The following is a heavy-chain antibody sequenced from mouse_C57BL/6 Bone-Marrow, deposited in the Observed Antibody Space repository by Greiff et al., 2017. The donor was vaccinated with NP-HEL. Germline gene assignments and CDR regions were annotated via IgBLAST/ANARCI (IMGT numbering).Heavy chain of an antibody. Sequence: VQLQQSGPELVKPGASVKMSCKASGYTFTDYNMHWVKQSHGKSLEWIGYINPNNGGTSYNQKFKGKATLTVNKSSSTAYMELRSLTSEDSTVYYCARRGYYGSSPYYFDYWGQGTTLTVSS. V-gene: IGHV1-22*01. CDR3: ARRGYYGSSPYYFDY. D-gene: IGHD1-1*01. CDR2: INPNNGGT. CDR1: GYTFTDYN. J-gene: IGHJ2*01.